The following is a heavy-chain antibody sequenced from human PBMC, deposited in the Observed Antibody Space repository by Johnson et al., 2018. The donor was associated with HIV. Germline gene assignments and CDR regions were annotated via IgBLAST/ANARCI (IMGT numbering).Heavy chain of an antibody. CDR3: ASGVDAFDI. CDR1: GFTFDDYA. V-gene: IGHV3-9*01. CDR2: IGWNSGNI. J-gene: IGHJ3*02. Sequence: QLVESGGGLVQPGRSLRLSCAASGFTFDDYAMHWVRQAPGKGLEWVSGIGWNSGNIVYADSVKGRFTISRDNATNSLYLQMNSLRAEDSALYFCASGVDAFDIWGQGTMVTVSS. D-gene: IGHD1-26*01.